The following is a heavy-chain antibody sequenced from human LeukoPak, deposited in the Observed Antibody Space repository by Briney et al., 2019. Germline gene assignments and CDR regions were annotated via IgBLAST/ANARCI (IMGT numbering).Heavy chain of an antibody. V-gene: IGHV1-2*02. CDR2: VNPISGAP. Sequence: ASVKVSYQPYGYSIPDYYILWVLQAPGHRLACVGWVNPISGAPNYAQQPQGRVTMTRDASISTASMELSRLRSEDTAVYYCARVGYYYYGMDVWGQGTTVTVSS. CDR1: GYSIPDYY. J-gene: IGHJ6*02. CDR3: ARVGYYYYGMDV.